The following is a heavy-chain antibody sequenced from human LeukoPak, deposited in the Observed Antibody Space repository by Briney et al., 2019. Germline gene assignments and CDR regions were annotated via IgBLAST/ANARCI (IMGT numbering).Heavy chain of an antibody. D-gene: IGHD3-10*01. CDR3: AREYGSGSYYNGYIDY. CDR1: GGSISSYY. J-gene: IGHJ4*02. V-gene: IGHV4-59*01. Sequence: PSETLSLTCTVSGGSISSYYWSWIRQPPGKGLEWIGYIYYSGSTNYNPSLKSRVTISVDTSKNQFSLKLSSVTAADTAVYYCAREYGSGSYYNGYIDYWGQGTLVTVSS. CDR2: IYYSGST.